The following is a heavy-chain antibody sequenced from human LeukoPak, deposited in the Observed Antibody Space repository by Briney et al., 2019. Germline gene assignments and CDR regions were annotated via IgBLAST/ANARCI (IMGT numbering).Heavy chain of an antibody. J-gene: IGHJ4*02. CDR3: ARDRAEFIALAGTVDY. CDR2: VSSNSSGI. CDR1: GVSFSSGR. D-gene: IGHD6-19*01. V-gene: IGHV3-21*01. Sequence: RRTLRLSCAASGVSFSSGRINWGRHGPREGLGRVSSVSSNSSGINYSNSANGRCAISRDNGKNSLYLQMNSLRAEDTAVYYCARDRAEFIALAGTVDYWGQGTLVTVSS.